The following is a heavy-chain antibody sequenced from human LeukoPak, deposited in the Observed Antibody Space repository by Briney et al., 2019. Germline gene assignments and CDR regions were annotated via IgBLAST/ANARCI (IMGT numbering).Heavy chain of an antibody. J-gene: IGHJ4*02. CDR2: MNPNSGNT. CDR3: ARESGFYGSGSRY. Sequence: ASVKVSCKASGYTFTSFDTNWVRQATGQGLEWMGWMNPNSGNTGYAQKFQGRVTMTRNTAISTAYMELSSLRSEDTAVYYCARESGFYGSGSRYWGQGTLVTVSS. V-gene: IGHV1-8*01. CDR1: GYTFTSFD. D-gene: IGHD3-10*01.